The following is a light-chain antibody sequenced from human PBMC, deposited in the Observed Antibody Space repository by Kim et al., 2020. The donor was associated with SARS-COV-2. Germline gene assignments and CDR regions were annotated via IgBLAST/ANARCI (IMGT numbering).Light chain of an antibody. V-gene: IGLV3-1*01. CDR3: RAWDSSTWV. CDR1: KLGDKY. Sequence: SYELTQPPSVSVSPGQTASITCSGDKLGDKYACWYQQKPGQSPVLVIYRDNQRPSGIPERFSGSNSGNTATLTISGTQAMDEADYYCRAWDSSTWVFGGG. CDR2: RDN. J-gene: IGLJ3*02.